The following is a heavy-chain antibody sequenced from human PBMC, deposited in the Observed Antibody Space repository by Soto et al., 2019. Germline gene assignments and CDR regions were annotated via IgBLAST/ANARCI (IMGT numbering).Heavy chain of an antibody. D-gene: IGHD5-18*01. CDR1: GGSFSGYY. J-gene: IGHJ6*02. CDR2: INHSGST. Sequence: TLSLTCAVYGGSFSGYYWSWIRQPPGKGLEWIGEINHSGSTNYNPSLKSRVTISVDTSKNQFSLKLSSVTAADTAVYYCARDQSYGYGGYYYYGMDVWGQGTTVTVSS. V-gene: IGHV4-34*01. CDR3: ARDQSYGYGGYYYYGMDV.